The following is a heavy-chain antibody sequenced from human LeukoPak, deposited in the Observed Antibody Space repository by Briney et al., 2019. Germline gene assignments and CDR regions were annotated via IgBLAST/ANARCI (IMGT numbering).Heavy chain of an antibody. CDR2: IYYSGST. V-gene: IGHV4-31*03. Sequence: SQTLSLTCTVSGDSISSGGYYWTWIRQHPGKGLEWLGYIYYSGSTYYNPSLKSRVTISVDTSKNQFSLKLNSATAADTAVYYCARGGYNYGYAQDWFDSWGQGTLVTVSS. CDR3: ARGGYNYGYAQDWFDS. D-gene: IGHD5-18*01. J-gene: IGHJ5*01. CDR1: GDSISSGGYY.